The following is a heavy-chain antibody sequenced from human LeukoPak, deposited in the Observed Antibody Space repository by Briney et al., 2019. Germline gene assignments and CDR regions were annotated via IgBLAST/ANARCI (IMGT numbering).Heavy chain of an antibody. V-gene: IGHV1-46*01. CDR2: INPSGDST. D-gene: IGHD3-3*01. CDR3: ARDRGYYDFWSGYYQPPDY. Sequence: GASVKVSCKASGYTFTSYYMHWVRQAPGQGLEWMGIINPSGDSTSYAQKFQGRVTMTRDTSTSTVYMELSSLRSEDTAVYYCARDRGYYDFWSGYYQPPDYWGQGTLVTVSS. J-gene: IGHJ4*02. CDR1: GYTFTSYY.